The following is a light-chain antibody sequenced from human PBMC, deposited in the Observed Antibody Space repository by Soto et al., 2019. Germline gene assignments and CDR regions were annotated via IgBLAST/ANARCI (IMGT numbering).Light chain of an antibody. CDR1: QSVTGSY. CDR2: GAS. V-gene: IGKV3-20*01. Sequence: EIVLTQSPGTLSLSPGERATLSCRASQSVTGSYLAWYQQKPGQAPRLLIYGASSRASGIPDRFSGSGSGTDFTLTISRLEPADFTVYYCQQYGSSPPVTFGPGTKVDMK. CDR3: QQYGSSPPVT. J-gene: IGKJ3*01.